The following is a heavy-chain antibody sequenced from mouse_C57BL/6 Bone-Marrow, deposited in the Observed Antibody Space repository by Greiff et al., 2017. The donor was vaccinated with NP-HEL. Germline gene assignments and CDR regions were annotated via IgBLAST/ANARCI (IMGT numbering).Heavy chain of an antibody. CDR1: GYTFTSYW. Sequence: QVQLKQPGAELVKPGASVKVSCKASGYTFTSYWMHWVKQRPGQGLEWIGRIHPSDSDTNYNQKFKGKATLAVDKSSSTAYMQLSSLTSEDSAVYYCAITSPYSNYEHYFDYWGQGTTLTVSS. J-gene: IGHJ2*01. CDR3: AITSPYSNYEHYFDY. CDR2: IHPSDSDT. D-gene: IGHD2-5*01. V-gene: IGHV1-74*01.